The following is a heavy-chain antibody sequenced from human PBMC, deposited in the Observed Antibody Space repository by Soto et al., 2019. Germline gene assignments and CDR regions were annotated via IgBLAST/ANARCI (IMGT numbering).Heavy chain of an antibody. Sequence: GGSMRLSCAASGFTFSSYSMNWVRQAPGKGLEWVSSISSSSSYIYYADSVKGRFTISRDNAKNSLYLQMNSLRAEDTAVYYCARAHCSSNSRYPYYGMDVWGQGTRVTVSS. CDR3: ARAHCSSNSRYPYYGMDV. CDR2: ISSSSSYI. V-gene: IGHV3-21*01. J-gene: IGHJ6*02. D-gene: IGHD2-2*01. CDR1: GFTFSSYS.